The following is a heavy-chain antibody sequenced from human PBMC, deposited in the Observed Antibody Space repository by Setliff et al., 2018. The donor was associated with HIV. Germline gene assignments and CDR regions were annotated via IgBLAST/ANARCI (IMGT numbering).Heavy chain of an antibody. D-gene: IGHD1-26*01. CDR3: AREGLYSGSQINWFDP. CDR2: IYYREST. V-gene: IGHV4-59*01. Sequence: SETLSLTCTVSGGSISSYYWSWIRQPPGKGLEWIGYIYYRESTNYNPSLKSRVTISVDTSKNQFSLKLSSVTAAGTAVYYCAREGLYSGSQINWFDPWGQGTLVTVSS. CDR1: GGSISSYY. J-gene: IGHJ5*02.